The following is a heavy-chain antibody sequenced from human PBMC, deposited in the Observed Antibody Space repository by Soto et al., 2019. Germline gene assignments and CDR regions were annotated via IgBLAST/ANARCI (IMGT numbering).Heavy chain of an antibody. J-gene: IGHJ5*02. Sequence: QVQLQESGPGLVKPSQTLSLTCTVSGGSISSGDYYWSWIRQPPGKGLEWIGYIYYSGSTYYNPSLKSRVTISVDTSKNQFSLKLSSVTAADAAVYYCARAMVVTQNWFDPWGQGTLVTVSS. CDR2: IYYSGST. D-gene: IGHD2-21*02. CDR1: GGSISSGDYY. CDR3: ARAMVVTQNWFDP. V-gene: IGHV4-30-4*01.